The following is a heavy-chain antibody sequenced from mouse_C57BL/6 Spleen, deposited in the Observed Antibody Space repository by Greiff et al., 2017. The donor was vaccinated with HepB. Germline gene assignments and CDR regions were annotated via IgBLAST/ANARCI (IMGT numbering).Heavy chain of an antibody. V-gene: IGHV1-82*01. D-gene: IGHD4-1*01. J-gene: IGHJ2*01. CDR2: IYPGDGDT. Sequence: QVQLQQSGPELVKPGASVKISCKASGYAFSSSWMNWVKQRPGKGLEWIGRIYPGDGDTNYNGKFKGKATLTADKSSSTAYMQLSSLTSEDSAVYFCARGLGRVDYWGQGTTLTVSS. CDR1: GYAFSSSW. CDR3: ARGLGRVDY.